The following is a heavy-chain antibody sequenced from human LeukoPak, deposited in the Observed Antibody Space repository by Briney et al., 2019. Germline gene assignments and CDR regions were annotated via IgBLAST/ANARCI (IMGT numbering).Heavy chain of an antibody. D-gene: IGHD2-2*01. Sequence: PGGSLRLSCAASGFTVSGNYMSWVRQAPGKGLEWVSIIYSGGSTYYADSVKGRFTIPRDNSKNTLYLQLNSLRAEDTAVYYCARDCSSTSCYPYYGMDVWGQGTTVTVSS. J-gene: IGHJ6*02. CDR3: ARDCSSTSCYPYYGMDV. V-gene: IGHV3-53*01. CDR2: IYSGGST. CDR1: GFTVSGNY.